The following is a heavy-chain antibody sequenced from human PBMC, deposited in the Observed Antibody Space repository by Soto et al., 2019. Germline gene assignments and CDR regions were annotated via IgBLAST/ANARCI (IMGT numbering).Heavy chain of an antibody. Sequence: SETLSLTCAVYGGFHSESYWTWIRQPPGKGLEWIGEINHVGGTNYNPSLKSRVTMSVDTSQNQFSLRLISVTAADTAMYFCVRIRYQLPSSVLWLDPWGQGTPVTVSS. CDR2: INHVGGT. CDR3: VRIRYQLPSSVLWLDP. D-gene: IGHD3-16*01. CDR1: GGFHSESY. J-gene: IGHJ5*02. V-gene: IGHV4-34*01.